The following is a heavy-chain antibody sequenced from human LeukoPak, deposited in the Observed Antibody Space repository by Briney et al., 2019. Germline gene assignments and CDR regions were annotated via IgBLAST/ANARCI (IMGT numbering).Heavy chain of an antibody. CDR2: ISAYSGNT. D-gene: IGHD1-14*01. J-gene: IGHJ6*03. V-gene: IGHV1-18*01. CDR3: ARDYRPNYSYYMDV. Sequence: ASVKVSCKASGYTFTSYGISWVRQAPGQGLEWMGWISAYSGNTNYAQKLQGRVTMTTDTSTSTAYMELRSLRSDDTAVYYCARDYRPNYSYYMDVWGKGTTVTVSS. CDR1: GYTFTSYG.